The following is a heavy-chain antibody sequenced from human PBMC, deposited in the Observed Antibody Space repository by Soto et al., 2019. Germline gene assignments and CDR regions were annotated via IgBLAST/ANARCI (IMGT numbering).Heavy chain of an antibody. D-gene: IGHD3-10*01. CDR1: GFTLSSYW. Sequence: EVQLVESGGGLVHPGGSLRLSCAATGFTLSSYWMHWVRQAPGKGLLWVSRINSDGSSTSYADSVKGRSTISRDNAKKTLYLQMNSLRAEDTAVYYCARDESYGAGSPFDYWGKGTLVTVSS. J-gene: IGHJ4*02. CDR2: INSDGSST. CDR3: ARDESYGAGSPFDY. V-gene: IGHV3-74*01.